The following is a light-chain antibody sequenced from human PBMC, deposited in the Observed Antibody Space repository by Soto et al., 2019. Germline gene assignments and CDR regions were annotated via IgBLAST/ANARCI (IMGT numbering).Light chain of an antibody. CDR1: QSVSSY. CDR2: DAS. CDR3: QQSSNWPPIN. Sequence: IVLTQSPATLSLSPGERSTLSCSASQSVSSYLAWYQQKPGQAPRLLIYDASNRATGIPARFSGSGSGTDFTLTISSLEPEDFAVYYCQQSSNWPPINFGQGTKVDIK. J-gene: IGKJ1*01. V-gene: IGKV3-11*01.